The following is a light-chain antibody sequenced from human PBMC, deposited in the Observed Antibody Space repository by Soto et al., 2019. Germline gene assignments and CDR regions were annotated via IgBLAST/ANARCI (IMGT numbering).Light chain of an antibody. CDR3: QQYYDTPYT. J-gene: IGKJ2*01. Sequence: DIVMTQSPDSLAVSLGVRATINCKSSQSVLYSSNNKNYLTWYQKKPGQPPKLLIYWASTRESGVPDRFSGSGSGTDFTLTISSLQAEDVAVYYCQQYYDTPYTFGQGTKLEI. V-gene: IGKV4-1*01. CDR1: QSVLYSSNNKNY. CDR2: WAS.